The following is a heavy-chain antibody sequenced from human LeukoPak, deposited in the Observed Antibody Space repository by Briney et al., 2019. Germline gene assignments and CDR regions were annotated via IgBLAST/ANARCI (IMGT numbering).Heavy chain of an antibody. D-gene: IGHD1-1*01. CDR1: GYTFTSYD. CDR2: LNPNSGNT. V-gene: IGHV1-8*01. Sequence: GASVKVSCKASGYTFTSYDINWVRQATGQGLEWMGWLNPNSGNTGYAQKFQGRVTMTRNTSISTAYMELSSLRSEDTAVYYCARVNSRGTTPYYYYYMDVWGKGTTVTISS. J-gene: IGHJ6*03. CDR3: ARVNSRGTTPYYYYYMDV.